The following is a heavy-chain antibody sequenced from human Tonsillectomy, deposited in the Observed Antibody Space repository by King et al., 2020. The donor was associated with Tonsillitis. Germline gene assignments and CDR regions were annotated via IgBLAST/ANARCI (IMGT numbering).Heavy chain of an antibody. Sequence: VQLVESGGGLVQPGGSLRLSCAASGFTFSSYWMHWVRQAPGKGLVWVSRINSDGSSTIYADSVKGRFTISRDNAQNTLYLQMNSLRVEDTAVYYCAIASLRVTGMVIIAVAAIPDYWGQGPLVTVSS. CDR2: INSDGSST. J-gene: IGHJ4*02. D-gene: IGHD6-19*01. CDR1: GFTFSSYW. CDR3: AIASLRVTGMVIIAVAAIPDY. V-gene: IGHV3-74*02.